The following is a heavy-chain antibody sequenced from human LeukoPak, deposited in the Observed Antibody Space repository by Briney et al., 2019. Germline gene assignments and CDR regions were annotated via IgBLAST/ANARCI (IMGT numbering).Heavy chain of an antibody. CDR1: GFTFSTYW. V-gene: IGHV3-30*18. CDR3: AKDLYGSGWYNYFDP. J-gene: IGHJ5*02. CDR2: TSHDGSDK. Sequence: GGSLRLSCSASGFTFSTYWMSWVRQAPGKGLEWVAMTSHDGSDKYYADSVKGRFTISRDNSKNTLYLQMNSLRPEDTAVYHCAKDLYGSGWYNYFDPWGQGALVTVSS. D-gene: IGHD6-19*01.